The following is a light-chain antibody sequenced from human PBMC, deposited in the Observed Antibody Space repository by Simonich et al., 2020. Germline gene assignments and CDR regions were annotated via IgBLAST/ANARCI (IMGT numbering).Light chain of an antibody. CDR2: WAS. CDR1: QSVLYSSNNKNY. Sequence: DIVMTQSPDSLAVSLGERATINCKSSQSVLYSSNNKNYLAWYQQKPGQHPKLLIYWASPRESGVPDRFSGSGSGTDFTLTISSLQAEDVAVYYCQQYYSTPLTFGQGTKVEIK. J-gene: IGKJ1*01. V-gene: IGKV4-1*01. CDR3: QQYYSTPLT.